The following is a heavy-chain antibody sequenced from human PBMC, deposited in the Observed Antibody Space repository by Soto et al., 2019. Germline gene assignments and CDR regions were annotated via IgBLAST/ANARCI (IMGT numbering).Heavy chain of an antibody. CDR1: GFTFSSYE. V-gene: IGHV3-48*03. J-gene: IGHJ6*02. D-gene: IGHD5-18*01. Sequence: PGGSLRLSCAASGFTFSSYEMNWVRQAPGKGLEWVSYISSSGSTIYYADSVKGRFTISRDNAKNSLYLQMKSLRAEDTAVYYCATVPRPGYSYGTAYYYYYGMDVWGQGTTVTVSS. CDR3: ATVPRPGYSYGTAYYYYYGMDV. CDR2: ISSSGSTI.